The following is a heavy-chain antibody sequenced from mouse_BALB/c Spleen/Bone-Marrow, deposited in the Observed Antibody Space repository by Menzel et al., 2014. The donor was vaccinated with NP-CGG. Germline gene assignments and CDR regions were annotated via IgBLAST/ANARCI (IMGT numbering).Heavy chain of an antibody. J-gene: IGHJ3*01. CDR3: ASYYYGSSLFAY. CDR1: GFNIKDTY. Sequence: EVQLQQSGAELVKPGASVKLSCTASGFNIKDTYMHWVKQRPEQGLEWIGRIDPANGNTKYDTKFQGKATITADTSSNTAYLQLSSLTSEDTAVYYCASYYYGSSLFAYWGQGTLVTVSA. V-gene: IGHV14-3*02. CDR2: IDPANGNT. D-gene: IGHD1-1*01.